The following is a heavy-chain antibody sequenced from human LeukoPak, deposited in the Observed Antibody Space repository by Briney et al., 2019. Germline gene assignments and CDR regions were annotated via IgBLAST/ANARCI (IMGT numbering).Heavy chain of an antibody. CDR1: EFTFDDFG. Sequence: GGSLRLSCAASEFTFDDFGMSWVRQGPGKGLEWVSGINWNGGSTGYADSVKGRFTISRDNAKKSLYLQMNSLRAEDTALYYCARAPMTTVTTIDYWGQGTLVTVSS. V-gene: IGHV3-20*04. J-gene: IGHJ4*02. D-gene: IGHD4-17*01. CDR2: INWNGGST. CDR3: ARAPMTTVTTIDY.